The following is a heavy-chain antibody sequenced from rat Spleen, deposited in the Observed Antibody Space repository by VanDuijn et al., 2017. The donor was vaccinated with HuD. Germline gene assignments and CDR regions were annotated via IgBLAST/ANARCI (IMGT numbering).Heavy chain of an antibody. CDR1: GFSFDDYG. CDR3: ASRTGNWFAY. V-gene: IGHV5-29*01. CDR2: TSYDGRRT. J-gene: IGHJ3*01. Sequence: EVQLVESDGGLVEPGRSLKLSCAASGFSFDDYGMSWVRQAPTKGLEWVATTSYDGRRTYYRDSVKGRFTISRDNVKSILYLQMDSLRSEDTATYYCASRTGNWFAYWGQGTLVTVSS. D-gene: IGHD5-1*01.